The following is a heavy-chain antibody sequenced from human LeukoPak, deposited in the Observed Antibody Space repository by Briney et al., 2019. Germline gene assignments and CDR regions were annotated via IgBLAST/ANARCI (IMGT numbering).Heavy chain of an antibody. J-gene: IGHJ4*02. D-gene: IGHD6-13*01. V-gene: IGHV1-3*01. CDR3: ARGTGIAAAGTGD. CDR1: GYTFTSYA. Sequence: GASVKVSCKASGYTFTSYAMHWVRQAPGQRLEWMGWINAGNGNTKYSQKFQGRVTITADESTSTAYMELSSLRSEDTAVYYCARGTGIAAAGTGDWGQGTLVTVSS. CDR2: INAGNGNT.